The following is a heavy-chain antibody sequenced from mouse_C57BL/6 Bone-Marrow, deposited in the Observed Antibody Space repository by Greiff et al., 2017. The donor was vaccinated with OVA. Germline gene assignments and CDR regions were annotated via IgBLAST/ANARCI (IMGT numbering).Heavy chain of an antibody. V-gene: IGHV1-15*01. J-gene: IGHJ2*01. Sequence: VQLQQSGAELVRPGASVTLSCKASGYTFTDYEMHWVKQTPVHGLEWIGAIDPETGGTAYNQKFKGKAILTADKSSSTAYMELRSLTSEDSAVYYCTSEDSSGYFDYWGQGTTLTVSS. CDR1: GYTFTDYE. CDR2: IDPETGGT. D-gene: IGHD3-2*02. CDR3: TSEDSSGYFDY.